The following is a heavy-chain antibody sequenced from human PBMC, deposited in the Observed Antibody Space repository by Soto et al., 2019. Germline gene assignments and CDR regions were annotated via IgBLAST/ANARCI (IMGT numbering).Heavy chain of an antibody. CDR2: IDPSDSYT. J-gene: IGHJ3*02. CDR1: GYSFTSYW. V-gene: IGHV5-10-1*01. Sequence: PGESLKISCKGSGYSFTSYWISWVRQMPGKGLEWMGRIDPSDSYTNYSPSFQGHVTISADKSISTVYLQWSSLKASDTAMYYCARHARLGVVVPALGAFDIWGQGTMVTVSS. CDR3: ARHARLGVVVPALGAFDI. D-gene: IGHD2-2*01.